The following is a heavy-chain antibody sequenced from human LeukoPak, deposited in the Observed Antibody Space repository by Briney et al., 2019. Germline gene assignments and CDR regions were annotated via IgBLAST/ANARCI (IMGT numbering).Heavy chain of an antibody. V-gene: IGHV1-69*05. J-gene: IGHJ5*02. Sequence: SVKGSCKASGGTFSSYAISWVRQAPGQGLEWMGGIIPIFGTANYAQKFQGRVTITTDESTSTAYMELSSLRSEDTAVYYCARGPIVVVPAASYWFDPWGQGTLVTVSS. D-gene: IGHD2-2*01. CDR3: ARGPIVVVPAASYWFDP. CDR1: GGTFSSYA. CDR2: IIPIFGTA.